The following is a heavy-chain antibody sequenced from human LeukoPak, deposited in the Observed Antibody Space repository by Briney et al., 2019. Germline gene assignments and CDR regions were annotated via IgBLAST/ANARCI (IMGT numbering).Heavy chain of an antibody. CDR1: GYSIISGYY. CDR3: ERGPGATNFDY. J-gene: IGHJ4*02. CDR2: IYHSGST. V-gene: IGHV4-38-2*02. Sequence: PSETLSLTCTVSGYSIISGYYCGWIRQPPGKGREWIGSIYHSGSTYYNPSLKSRVTMSVDTSKNQFSLKLSSVTAADKAVYYCERGPGATNFDYWGQGTLVTVSS. D-gene: IGHD1-26*01.